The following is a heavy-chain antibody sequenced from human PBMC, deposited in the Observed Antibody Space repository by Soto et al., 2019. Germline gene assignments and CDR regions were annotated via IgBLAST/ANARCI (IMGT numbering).Heavy chain of an antibody. CDR2: ISYVGSNK. V-gene: IGHV3-30-3*01. D-gene: IGHD1-1*01. CDR1: GFTFSNTA. CDR3: ARGTTTSAFSAMDV. Sequence: QVQLVESGGGVVQPGRSLRLSCAASGFTFSNTAMDWVRQAPGKGLEWVAVISYVGSNKYIAECVKGRFTISRDNSKNTLFLQMNSLRSEDRAVYYCARGTTTSAFSAMDVWGPGTTVTVSS. J-gene: IGHJ6*02.